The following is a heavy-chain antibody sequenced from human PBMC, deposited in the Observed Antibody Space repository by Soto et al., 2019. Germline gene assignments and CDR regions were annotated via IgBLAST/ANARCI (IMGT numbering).Heavy chain of an antibody. Sequence: QVQLQQWGAGLLKPSETLSLTCAVYGGSFSGYYWSWIRQPPGKGLEWIGEINHSGSTNYNPSLKSRVTISVGPAKNQFSLKLGSGAAADPAVYYCARYSGYSSSWGPLIYWYFDLWGRGTLVTVSS. CDR2: INHSGST. D-gene: IGHD6-13*01. V-gene: IGHV4-34*01. J-gene: IGHJ2*01. CDR3: ARYSGYSSSWGPLIYWYFDL. CDR1: GGSFSGYY.